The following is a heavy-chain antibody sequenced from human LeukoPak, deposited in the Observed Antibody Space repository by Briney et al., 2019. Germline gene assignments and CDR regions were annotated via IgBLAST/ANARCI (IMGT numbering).Heavy chain of an antibody. D-gene: IGHD6-19*01. CDR1: GFTLSSYA. Sequence: GGSLRLSCAASGFTLSSYAMSWVRQAPGKGLEWVSAISGSGGSTYYADSVKGRFTIPRDNSKNTLYLQMNSLRAEDTAVYYCAKDRQWLGGLDYWGQGTLVTVSS. V-gene: IGHV3-23*01. CDR2: ISGSGGST. CDR3: AKDRQWLGGLDY. J-gene: IGHJ4*02.